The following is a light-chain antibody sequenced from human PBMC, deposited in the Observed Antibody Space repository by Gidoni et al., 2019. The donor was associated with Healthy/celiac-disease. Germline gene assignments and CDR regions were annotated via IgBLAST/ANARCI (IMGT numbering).Light chain of an antibody. V-gene: IGKV3-20*01. Sequence: ELVLTQSPGTLSLSPGERATLSCRASQSVSSSYLAWYQQKPGQAPRLLIYGASSRATGIPDRFSGSGSGTDFTHTISRLEPEDFAVYYCQQYGSSPAWTFGQGTKVEIK. CDR3: QQYGSSPAWT. CDR2: GAS. J-gene: IGKJ1*01. CDR1: QSVSSSY.